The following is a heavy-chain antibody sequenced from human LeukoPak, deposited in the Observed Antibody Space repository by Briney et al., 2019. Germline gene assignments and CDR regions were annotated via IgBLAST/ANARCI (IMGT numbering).Heavy chain of an antibody. V-gene: IGHV1-46*01. CDR1: GYTFTSYY. CDR2: INPSGGIT. J-gene: IGHJ3*02. CDR3: ARVRFSSGWYIAFDM. D-gene: IGHD6-19*01. Sequence: ASVKVSCKTSGYTFTSYYMHWVRQAPGQGLEWMGIINPSGGITSYAQKFQGRVTMTRDTSTSTVYMELSSLRSEDTAVYYCARVRFSSGWYIAFDMWGQGTRVTVSS.